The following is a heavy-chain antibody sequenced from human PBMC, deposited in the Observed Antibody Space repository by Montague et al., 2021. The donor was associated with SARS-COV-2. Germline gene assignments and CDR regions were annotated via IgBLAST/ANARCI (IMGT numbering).Heavy chain of an antibody. CDR1: GGSISSNSYY. Sequence: SETLSLTCTVSGGSISSNSYYWGWIRQPPGKGLEWIGSIYYSGSTYYNPSLKSRVTISVDTSKNQFSLKLSSVTAADTAVYYCARLYDSSSYYYGMDVWGQGTTVTVSS. CDR2: IYYSGST. V-gene: IGHV4-39*01. D-gene: IGHD5/OR15-5a*01. J-gene: IGHJ6*02. CDR3: ARLYDSSSYYYGMDV.